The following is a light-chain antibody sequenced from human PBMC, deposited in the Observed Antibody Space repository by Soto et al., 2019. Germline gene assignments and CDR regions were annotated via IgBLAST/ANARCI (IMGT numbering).Light chain of an antibody. V-gene: IGKV3-20*01. CDR1: QSIVSNF. Sequence: EIVLTQSPGTLSLSPGETASLSCWASQSIVSNFLAWYQQRRGQPPRLLIYDSSRRASGIPARFTDSGSGTAFTLTISRVEAEDSAVYYCQQTFHSPRTFGQGTRLEI. CDR2: DSS. J-gene: IGKJ2*01. CDR3: QQTFHSPRT.